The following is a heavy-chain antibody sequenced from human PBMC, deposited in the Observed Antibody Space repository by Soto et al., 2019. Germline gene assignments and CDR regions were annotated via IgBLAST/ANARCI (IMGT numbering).Heavy chain of an antibody. V-gene: IGHV4-39*01. CDR1: GGSVSSSNFY. CDR3: ARLEGLATISYYFDY. D-gene: IGHD3-9*01. Sequence: QLQLQESGPGLVKPSETLSLTCTVSGGSVSSSNFYWGWVRQYPGKGLEWIGSIYYSGSTYYNPSPESRVTISVDKSKNQFSRKVISVTAADTAVYYCARLEGLATISYYFDYWGQGTLVTVSS. CDR2: IYYSGST. J-gene: IGHJ4*02.